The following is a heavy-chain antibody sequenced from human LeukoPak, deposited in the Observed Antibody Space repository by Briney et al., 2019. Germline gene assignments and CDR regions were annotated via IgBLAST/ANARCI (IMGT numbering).Heavy chain of an antibody. V-gene: IGHV3-21*05. CDR1: GFTFSSYS. CDR2: ISGSGSDI. Sequence: GGSLRLSCAASGFTFSSYSMNWVRQTPGKGLEWLAYISGSGSDIYYADSVKGRFTISRDNAKNSLYLQMNSLRPEDTALYYCSTDPRLLMYWGHGTLVTVSS. J-gene: IGHJ4*01. CDR3: STDPRLLMY. D-gene: IGHD2-8*01.